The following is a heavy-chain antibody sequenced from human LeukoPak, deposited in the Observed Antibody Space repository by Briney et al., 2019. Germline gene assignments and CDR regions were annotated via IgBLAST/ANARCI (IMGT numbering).Heavy chain of an antibody. CDR1: GLTFSSSA. D-gene: IGHD3-10*01. Sequence: PGGSLRLSCAASGLTFSSSAMSWVRQAPGKGLEWVSSIGGSGGSTYYADSVKGRSTISRDTSKNTLYLQMNSLRAEDTAVYYCAKYRGFGDSYDSWGQGTLVTVSS. CDR2: IGGSGGST. V-gene: IGHV3-23*01. CDR3: AKYRGFGDSYDS. J-gene: IGHJ4*02.